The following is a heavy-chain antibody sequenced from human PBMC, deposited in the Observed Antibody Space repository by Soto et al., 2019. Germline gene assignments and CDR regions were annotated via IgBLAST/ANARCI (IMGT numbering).Heavy chain of an antibody. CDR1: GFTFSDYY. Sequence: QVQLVESGGGLVKPGGSLRLSCAGSGFTFSDYYMSWIRQAPGKGLEWVSYISSSGSTIYYADSVKGRFTISRDNAKNTLYLQMNSLRAEDTAVYYCARIGHDYGDYGHYYYYYMDVWGKGTTVTVSS. J-gene: IGHJ6*03. CDR2: ISSSGSTI. D-gene: IGHD4-17*01. V-gene: IGHV3-11*01. CDR3: ARIGHDYGDYGHYYYYYMDV.